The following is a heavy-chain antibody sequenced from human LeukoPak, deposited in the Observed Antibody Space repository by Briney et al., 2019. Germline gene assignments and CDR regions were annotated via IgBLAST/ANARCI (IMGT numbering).Heavy chain of an antibody. CDR2: ISGSGDNT. CDR3: AKWKYSNSGIDDY. Sequence: QSGGSLRLSCAASGFTFSSYAMSCVRQVPGKGLEWVSVISGSGDNTYYADSVKGRFTISRDNSKNMLYLQMNSLRAEDTAVYYCAKWKYSNSGIDDYWGQGTLVTVSS. CDR1: GFTFSSYA. J-gene: IGHJ4*02. V-gene: IGHV3-23*01. D-gene: IGHD6-6*01.